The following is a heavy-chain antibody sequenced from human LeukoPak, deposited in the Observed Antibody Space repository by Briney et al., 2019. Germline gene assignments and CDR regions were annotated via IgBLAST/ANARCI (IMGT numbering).Heavy chain of an antibody. CDR1: GFTFSGSA. V-gene: IGHV3-23*01. Sequence: GGSLRLSCAASGFTFSGSAMSWVRQAPGEGLDWVSLISYSGANSYYKDSVRGLLDISRDNSKDTLFLEMHSLRAEDTAIYYCAIDMQLLTWGLGTMVTVS. CDR2: ISYSGANS. CDR3: AIDMQLLT. D-gene: IGHD3-10*01. J-gene: IGHJ3*01.